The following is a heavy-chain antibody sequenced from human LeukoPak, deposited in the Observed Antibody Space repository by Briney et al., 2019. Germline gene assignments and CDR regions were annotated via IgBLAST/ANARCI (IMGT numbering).Heavy chain of an antibody. CDR3: ARETPRRGETRDGYR. J-gene: IGHJ4*02. CDR1: GFIFKKYW. Sequence: GESLRLSCAASGFIFKKYWMNWVRQAPGKGLECLANIKEDGSETYYEDSVKGRFTISRDNPKNLLFLQINSLRVEDTAVYYCARETPRRGETRDGYRWGQGTVVTVSS. CDR2: IKEDGSET. D-gene: IGHD5-24*01. V-gene: IGHV3-7*01.